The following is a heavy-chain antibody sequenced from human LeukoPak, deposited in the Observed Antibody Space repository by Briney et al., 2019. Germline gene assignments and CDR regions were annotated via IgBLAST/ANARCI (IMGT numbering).Heavy chain of an antibody. D-gene: IGHD3-3*01. CDR3: ARVPTIFEVDMYYFDF. Sequence: SETLSLTCSVSGGSISGHYWPWIRQPPGKGLEWIGYVFSSGSTNYKSSLKSRVTISDDTSKNQFSLRLTSVTAADTAVYYCARVPTIFEVDMYYFDFWGQGHLVTVS. CDR1: GGSISGHY. J-gene: IGHJ4*02. CDR2: VFSSGST. V-gene: IGHV4-59*11.